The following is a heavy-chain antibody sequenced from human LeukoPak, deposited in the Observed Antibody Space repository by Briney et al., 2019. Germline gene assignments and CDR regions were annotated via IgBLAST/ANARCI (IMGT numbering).Heavy chain of an antibody. V-gene: IGHV1-46*01. J-gene: IGHJ3*02. CDR2: INPSGGST. CDR1: GYTFTGYY. D-gene: IGHD5-18*01. Sequence: SVKVSCKASGYTFTGYYMHWVRQPPGQGLEWMGIINPSGGSTSYAQKFQGRVNMTRDMSTNTVYMELSSLRSEDTGVYYCASAMVGRDAFDIWGQGTMVTVSS. CDR3: ASAMVGRDAFDI.